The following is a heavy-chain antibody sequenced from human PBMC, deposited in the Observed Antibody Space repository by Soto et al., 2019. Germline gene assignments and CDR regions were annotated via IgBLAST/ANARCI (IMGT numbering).Heavy chain of an antibody. J-gene: IGHJ4*02. CDR2: ISYDGSNK. CDR1: GFTFSSYG. D-gene: IGHD6-13*01. CDR3: VKDIGAAGSYYFDY. V-gene: IGHV3-30*18. Sequence: PGGSLRLSCAASGFTFSSYGMHWVRQXPGKGLEWVALISYDGSNKYYVDSVKGRFTISRDNSENTLYLQMNSLRAEDTAVYYCVKDIGAAGSYYFDYWGQGTLVTVSS.